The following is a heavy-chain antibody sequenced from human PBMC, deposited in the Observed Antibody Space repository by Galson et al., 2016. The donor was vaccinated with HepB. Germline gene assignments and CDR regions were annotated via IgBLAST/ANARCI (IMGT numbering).Heavy chain of an antibody. D-gene: IGHD1-14*01. Sequence: SCKASGYMFTSHYIHWVRQAPGQGLEWMGIIDPSVNRTTYAEHLPGRVTMTSDTSMATVHMELSSLRSEDTAIYFCARDPTGTTYYGMDVWGQGTTVTVSS. CDR1: GYMFTSHY. CDR2: IDPSVNRT. CDR3: ARDPTGTTYYGMDV. J-gene: IGHJ6*02. V-gene: IGHV1-46*04.